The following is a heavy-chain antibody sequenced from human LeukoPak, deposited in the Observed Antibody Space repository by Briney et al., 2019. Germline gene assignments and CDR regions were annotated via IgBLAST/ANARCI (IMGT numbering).Heavy chain of an antibody. V-gene: IGHV1-18*01. CDR3: ARRSPDDYYYYMDV. CDR1: GYTFTSYG. Sequence: GASVKVSCKASGYTFTSYGINWVRQAPGQGLEWMGWISAYNGNTNYAQKLQGRVTMTTDTSTSTAYMELRSLRSDDTAVYYCARRSPDDYYYYMDVWGKGTTVTVSS. CDR2: ISAYNGNT. J-gene: IGHJ6*03.